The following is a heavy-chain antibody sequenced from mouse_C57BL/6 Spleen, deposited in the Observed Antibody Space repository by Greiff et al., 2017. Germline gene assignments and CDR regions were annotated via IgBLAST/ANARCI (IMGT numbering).Heavy chain of an antibody. D-gene: IGHD1-1*01. CDR2: INPSSGYT. CDR3: ARNYGSSYGYFDV. Sequence: QVQLKESGAELVKPGASVKLSCKASGYTFTSYWMHWVKQRPGQGLEWIGYINPSSGYTKYNQKFKDKATLTADKSSSTAYMQLSSLTYEDSAVYYCARNYGSSYGYFDVWGTGTTVTVSS. J-gene: IGHJ1*03. V-gene: IGHV1-7*01. CDR1: GYTFTSYW.